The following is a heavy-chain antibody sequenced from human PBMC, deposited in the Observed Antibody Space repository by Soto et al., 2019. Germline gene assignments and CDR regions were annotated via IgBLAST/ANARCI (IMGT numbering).Heavy chain of an antibody. CDR1: GYTFTSYY. Sequence: QVQLVQSGAEVKKPGASVKVSCKASGYTFTSYYMHWVRQAPGQGLEWMGIINPSGGSTSYAQKCKGRVTMTRDTSTSTVYMELSSLRSEDTAVYYCARDRRSSQDPSGVINYYYGMDVWGQGTTVTVSS. V-gene: IGHV1-46*01. J-gene: IGHJ6*02. CDR3: ARDRRSSQDPSGVINYYYGMDV. CDR2: INPSGGST. D-gene: IGHD2-15*01.